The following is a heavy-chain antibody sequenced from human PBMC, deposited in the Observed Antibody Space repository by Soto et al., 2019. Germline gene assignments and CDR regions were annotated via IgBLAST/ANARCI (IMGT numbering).Heavy chain of an antibody. V-gene: IGHV3-21*01. Sequence: EVQLVESGGGLVKPGGSLRLSCAASGFTFSSYSMNWVRQAPGKGLECVSLISSNGSYIYYADSVKGRFTISRDNSKNSLCLQKNSLRAQDTSVYYCARDSGTCYDFLTGYRGNPAWWGQRTRVTVSS. D-gene: IGHD3-9*01. CDR1: GFTFSSYS. J-gene: IGHJ4*02. CDR3: ARDSGTCYDFLTGYRGNPAW. CDR2: ISSNGSYI.